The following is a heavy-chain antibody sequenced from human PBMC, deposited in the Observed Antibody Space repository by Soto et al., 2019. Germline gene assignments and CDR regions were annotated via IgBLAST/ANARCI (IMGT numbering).Heavy chain of an antibody. CDR1: GFTFSSYA. J-gene: IGHJ5*02. Sequence: GGSLRLSCAASGFTFSSYAMSWVRQAPGKGLEWVSAISGSGGSTYYADSVKGRLTISRDNSKNTLYLQMNSLRAEDTAVYYCAKLGYSYGLIGWFDPWGQGTLVTVSS. D-gene: IGHD5-18*01. CDR3: AKLGYSYGLIGWFDP. V-gene: IGHV3-23*01. CDR2: ISGSGGST.